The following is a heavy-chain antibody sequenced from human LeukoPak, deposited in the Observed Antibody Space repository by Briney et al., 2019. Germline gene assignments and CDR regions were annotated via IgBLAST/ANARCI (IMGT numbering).Heavy chain of an antibody. Sequence: SVKVSCKASGGTFSSYAISWVRQAPGQGLEWMGGIIPIFGTANYAQKFQGRVTITADESTSTAYMELRSLRSEDTAVYYCARGDDYRNYLVYWGQGTLVTVSS. CDR1: GGTFSSYA. J-gene: IGHJ4*02. CDR3: ARGDDYRNYLVY. CDR2: IIPIFGTA. D-gene: IGHD4-11*01. V-gene: IGHV1-69*01.